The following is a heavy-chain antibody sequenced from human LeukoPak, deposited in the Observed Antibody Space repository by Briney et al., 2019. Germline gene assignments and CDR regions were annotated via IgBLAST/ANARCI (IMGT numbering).Heavy chain of an antibody. CDR3: ARERDDYGEMGMDY. CDR1: GGSFSGYY. D-gene: IGHD4-17*01. V-gene: IGHV4-34*01. Sequence: SETLSLTCAVYGGSFSGYYWSWIRQPPGKGLEWIGEINHSGSTYYNPSLKSRVTISVDTSKNQFSLKLSSVTAADTAVYYCARERDDYGEMGMDYWGQGTLVTVSP. J-gene: IGHJ4*02. CDR2: INHSGST.